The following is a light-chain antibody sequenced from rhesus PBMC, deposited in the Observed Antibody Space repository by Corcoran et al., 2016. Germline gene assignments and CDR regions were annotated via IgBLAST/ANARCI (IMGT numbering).Light chain of an antibody. V-gene: IGKV3-42*03. CDR3: QQYSNWPRGT. J-gene: IGKJ1*01. Sequence: EIVMTQSPATLSLSPGERATLSCMASKSVISILAWYQQKPGQAPRLIIYGASSRATGIPDRFSGRSAGTEFTLTISNLEPDDFEVYYCQQYSNWPRGTFGPGTKVEIK. CDR1: KSVISI. CDR2: GAS.